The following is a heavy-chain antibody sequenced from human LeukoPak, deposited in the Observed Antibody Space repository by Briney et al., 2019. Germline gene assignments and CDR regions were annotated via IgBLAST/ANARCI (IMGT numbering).Heavy chain of an antibody. Sequence: SETLSLTCTVSGGSISSYYWSWIRQPPGKGLEWIGYIYYSGSTNYNPSLKSRVTISVDTSKNQFSLKLSSVTAADTAVYYCARRVSSSWYYWGQGTLVTVSS. J-gene: IGHJ4*02. CDR1: GGSISSYY. CDR2: IYYSGST. CDR3: ARRVSSSWYY. D-gene: IGHD6-13*01. V-gene: IGHV4-59*12.